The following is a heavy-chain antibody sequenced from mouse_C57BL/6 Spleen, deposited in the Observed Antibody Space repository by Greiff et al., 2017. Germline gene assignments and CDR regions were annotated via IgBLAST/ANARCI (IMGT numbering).Heavy chain of an antibody. V-gene: IGHV1-5*01. CDR1: GYTFTSYW. J-gene: IGHJ2*01. CDR3: TRSDDGYYYFDY. CDR2: ISPGNSDT. Sequence: VQLQQSGTVLARPGASVKMSCKTSGYTFTSYWMHWVKQRPGQGLEWIGAISPGNSDTSYNQKFKGKAKLTAVTSASTAYMELSSLTNEDSAVYYCTRSDDGYYYFDYWGQGTTLTVSS. D-gene: IGHD2-3*01.